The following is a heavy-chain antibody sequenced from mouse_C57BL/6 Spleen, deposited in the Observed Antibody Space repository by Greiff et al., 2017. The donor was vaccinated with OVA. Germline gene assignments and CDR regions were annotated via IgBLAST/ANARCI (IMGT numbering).Heavy chain of an antibody. Sequence: EVQLVESGGGLVKPGGSLKLSCAASGFTFSSYAMSWVRQTPEKRLEWVATISDGGSYTYYPDNVKGRFTISRDNAKNNLYLQMSHLKSEDTAMYYCARGRRNYAMDYRGQGTSVTVSS. V-gene: IGHV5-4*01. J-gene: IGHJ4*01. CDR3: ARGRRNYAMDY. CDR2: ISDGGSYT. CDR1: GFTFSSYA. D-gene: IGHD2-12*01.